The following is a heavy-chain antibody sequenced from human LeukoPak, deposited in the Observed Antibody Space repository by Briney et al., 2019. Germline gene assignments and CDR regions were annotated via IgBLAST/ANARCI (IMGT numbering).Heavy chain of an antibody. D-gene: IGHD6-19*01. CDR2: IYYSGST. Sequence: SETLSLTCTVSGGSISSYYWSWIRQPPGKGLEWIGYIYYSGSTNYNPSLKSRVTISVDTSKNQFSLKLSSVTAADTAVYYCARGVTSSGWLYYYYYMDVWGKGTTVTISS. CDR1: GGSISSYY. J-gene: IGHJ6*03. V-gene: IGHV4-59*01. CDR3: ARGVTSSGWLYYYYYMDV.